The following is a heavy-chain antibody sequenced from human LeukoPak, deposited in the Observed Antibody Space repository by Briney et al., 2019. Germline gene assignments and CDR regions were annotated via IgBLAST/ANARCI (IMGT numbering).Heavy chain of an antibody. CDR2: IYPDDSET. CDR3: ARRWDYGGFSWFDP. CDR1: GYSFTNYL. J-gene: IGHJ5*02. D-gene: IGHD4-23*01. Sequence: GESLKISCKGSGYSFTNYLIGWVRQKPGKGLEWMGMIYPDDSETKYSPSFQGQVTMSADKSISTAYLQWGSLKASDTATYYCARRWDYGGFSWFDPWGQGTLVTVSS. V-gene: IGHV5-51*01.